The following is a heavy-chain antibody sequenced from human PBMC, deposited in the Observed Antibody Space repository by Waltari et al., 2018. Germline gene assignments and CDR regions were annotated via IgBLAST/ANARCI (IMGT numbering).Heavy chain of an antibody. Sequence: QVQLQESGPGLVKTSGTLSVTCAVSGDSISGSFWWSWVRRTQGKGLAWIGQIHGRGRINYNPFLKSRFTVSRDTSNNQFSLKLTSATAADTAVYFCARDRGRGLYLDSWGQGILVTVSP. CDR2: IHGRGRI. J-gene: IGHJ4*02. D-gene: IGHD5-12*01. CDR1: GDSISGSFW. V-gene: IGHV4-4*02. CDR3: ARDRGRGLYLDS.